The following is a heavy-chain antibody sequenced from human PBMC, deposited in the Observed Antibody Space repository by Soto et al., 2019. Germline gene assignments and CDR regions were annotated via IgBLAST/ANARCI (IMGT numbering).Heavy chain of an antibody. CDR2: MNPNSGNT. V-gene: IGHV1-8*01. CDR1: GYTFTSYD. J-gene: IGHJ4*02. CDR3: AIQPSMVRGYVPDY. D-gene: IGHD3-10*01. Sequence: QVQLVQSGAEVKKPGASVKVSCKASGYTFTSYDINWVRQATGQGLEWMGWMNPNSGNTGYAQKFQGRVTMTRNTSISTAYMELSSLRSEDTAVYYCAIQPSMVRGYVPDYCGQRTLVAVSS.